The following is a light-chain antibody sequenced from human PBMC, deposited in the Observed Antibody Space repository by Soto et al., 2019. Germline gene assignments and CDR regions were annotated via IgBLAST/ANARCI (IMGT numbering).Light chain of an antibody. CDR2: KAS. Sequence: DIQMTQSPSTLSASVGDRVTITCRASQSISTWLAWYQQKPGKVPNLLIYKASTLKSGVPSRFSGSGSGTEFTLTIAGLQPDDFATYYCQHYKPYKTFGQGTKVDIK. J-gene: IGKJ1*01. CDR1: QSISTW. V-gene: IGKV1-5*03. CDR3: QHYKPYKT.